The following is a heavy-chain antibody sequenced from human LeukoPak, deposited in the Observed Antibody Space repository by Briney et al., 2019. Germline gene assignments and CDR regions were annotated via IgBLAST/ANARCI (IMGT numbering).Heavy chain of an antibody. CDR1: GGSISSYY. Sequence: SETLSLTCTVSGGSISSYYWSWIRQPPGKGLEWIGYIYYSGSTNYNPSLKSRVTISVDTSKDHFSLKLRFVTAADTAIYYCARHGAVAGWGSFDLWGRGTLVTVSS. CDR3: ARHGAVAGWGSFDL. V-gene: IGHV4-59*08. D-gene: IGHD6-19*01. CDR2: IYYSGST. J-gene: IGHJ2*01.